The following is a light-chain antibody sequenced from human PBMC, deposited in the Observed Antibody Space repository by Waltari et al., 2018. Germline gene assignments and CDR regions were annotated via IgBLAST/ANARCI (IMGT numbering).Light chain of an antibody. CDR1: DSDIGSYNL. V-gene: IGLV2-23*02. J-gene: IGLJ1*01. CDR2: GVR. CDR3: SSYSDSSTLEL. Sequence: QSALTQPASVSGSPGQTITISCTGTDSDIGSYNLVSWYQQHPGKVPKLLISGVRSRPSRVSTRFSGSKSGNTASLTIGGLQAEDEADYYCSSYSDSSTLELFGAGTKVTVL.